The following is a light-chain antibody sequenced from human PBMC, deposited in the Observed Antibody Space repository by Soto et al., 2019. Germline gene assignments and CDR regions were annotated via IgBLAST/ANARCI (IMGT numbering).Light chain of an antibody. CDR3: QVWDSSSDHRV. CDR1: NIGSKS. V-gene: IGLV3-21*02. J-gene: IGLJ3*02. CDR2: DDN. Sequence: SYELTQPPSVSVAPGQTARITCGGNNIGSKSVHWYQQKPGQAPVLVVYDDNDRPSGIPKRFSGSNSGNTATLTISWVEAGDEADYYCQVWDSSSDHRVFGGGTKVTVL.